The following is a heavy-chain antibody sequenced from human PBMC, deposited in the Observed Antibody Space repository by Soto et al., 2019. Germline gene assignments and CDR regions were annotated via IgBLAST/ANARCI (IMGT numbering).Heavy chain of an antibody. CDR1: GVSISSVDYY. CDR3: AKSADIAVDLFDL. V-gene: IGHV4-31*03. D-gene: IGHD3-3*01. Sequence: PSETQSLTCTVSGVSISSVDYYWSWIRQYPGKGLEWIGYIYHRGTTYYNPSLRSRITTSIDTSKNQFSLKLSSVTAADTAVYYCAKSADIAVDLFDLWGQGTLVTVSS. J-gene: IGHJ5*02. CDR2: IYHRGTT.